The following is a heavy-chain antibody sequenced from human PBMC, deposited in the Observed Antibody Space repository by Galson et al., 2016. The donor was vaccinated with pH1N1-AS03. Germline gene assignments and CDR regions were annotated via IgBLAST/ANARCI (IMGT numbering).Heavy chain of an antibody. CDR2: IYDTGRT. D-gene: IGHD1-26*01. V-gene: IGHV4-39*01. J-gene: IGHJ4*02. CDR3: ARVVGARPPPDY. Sequence: TLSLTCTVSGGSISSIAYYWGWIRQPPGKGLEWIGSIYDTGRTTYNPSLKSRVTISGDTSKNQLSLKVTSMNAADTAVYYCARVVGARPPPDYWGQGTLVTVSS. CDR1: GGSISSIAYY.